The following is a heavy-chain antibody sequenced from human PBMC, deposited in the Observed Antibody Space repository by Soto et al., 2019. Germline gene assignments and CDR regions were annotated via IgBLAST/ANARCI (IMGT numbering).Heavy chain of an antibody. CDR2: ISAYNGNT. CDR3: ARTLYGDNVDY. V-gene: IGHV1-18*01. CDR1: GYSFTSYG. Sequence: ASVKVSCKASGYSFTSYGFSWVRQAPGQGPEWMGWISAYNGNTNYAQNLQGRVTMTTDTSTSTAYMELRSLRSDDTAVYYCARTLYGDNVDYWGQGTLVTVSS. J-gene: IGHJ4*02. D-gene: IGHD4-17*01.